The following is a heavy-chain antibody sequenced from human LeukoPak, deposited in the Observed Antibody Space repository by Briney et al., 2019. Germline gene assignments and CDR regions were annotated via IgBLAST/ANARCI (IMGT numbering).Heavy chain of an antibody. J-gene: IGHJ4*02. D-gene: IGHD3-22*01. Sequence: GGSLRLSCAASGFTFSSYGMHWVRQAPGKGLEWVAFIRYDGSNKYYADSVKGRFTISRDNSKNTLYLQMNSLRAEDTAVYYCAKDSDDSSGYSDYWGQGTLVTVSS. V-gene: IGHV3-30*02. CDR1: GFTFSSYG. CDR3: AKDSDDSSGYSDY. CDR2: IRYDGSNK.